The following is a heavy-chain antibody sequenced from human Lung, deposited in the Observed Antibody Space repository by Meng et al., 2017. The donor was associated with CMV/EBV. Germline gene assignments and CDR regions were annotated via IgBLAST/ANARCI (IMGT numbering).Heavy chain of an antibody. Sequence: FAFRRRYMKWVRQGPGKGVDWVSVIYSGGSRYYADSVKDRFTIVRDNSENTLYIQMKSLRAEGTTVYYGARGKYDFWSGYYPATWFDSWGQGTLVTVSS. D-gene: IGHD3-3*01. CDR1: FAFRRRY. V-gene: IGHV3-53*01. CDR3: ARGKYDFWSGYYPATWFDS. J-gene: IGHJ5*01. CDR2: IYSGGSR.